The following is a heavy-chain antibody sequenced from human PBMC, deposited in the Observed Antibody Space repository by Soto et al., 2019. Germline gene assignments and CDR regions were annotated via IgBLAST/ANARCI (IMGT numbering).Heavy chain of an antibody. J-gene: IGHJ4*02. Sequence: SEPLSLTCTVSGGSISSSSYYCGWIRQPPGKGLEWIGSIYYSGSTYYNPSLKSRVTISVDTSKNQFSLKLSSVNAADTAVYYCARHTPAISISDHWGQGTLVTVS. CDR2: IYYSGST. CDR1: GGSISSSSYY. D-gene: IGHD2-15*01. CDR3: ARHTPAISISDH. V-gene: IGHV4-39*01.